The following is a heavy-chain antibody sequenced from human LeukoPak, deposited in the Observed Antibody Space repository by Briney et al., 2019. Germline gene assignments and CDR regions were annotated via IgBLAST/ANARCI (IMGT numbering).Heavy chain of an antibody. J-gene: IGHJ4*02. D-gene: IGHD1-1*01. CDR2: IYHSGTT. Sequence: SETLSLTCAVSGDSISSSTWWSWVRQPPGKGLEWIGEIYHSGTTNYTPSLKSRVTISVDKSKKQISLRLTSVTAADTAVYYCARNWNDGRFDYWGQGTLVTVSS. V-gene: IGHV4-4*02. CDR3: ARNWNDGRFDY. CDR1: GDSISSSTW.